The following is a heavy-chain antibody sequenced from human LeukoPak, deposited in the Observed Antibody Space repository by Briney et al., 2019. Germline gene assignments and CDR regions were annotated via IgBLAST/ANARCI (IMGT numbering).Heavy chain of an antibody. CDR3: ARDPYRIVVVPHYFDY. CDR1: GFIFSSYW. D-gene: IGHD3-22*01. J-gene: IGHJ4*02. V-gene: IGHV3-7*01. Sequence: PGGSLRLSCAASGFIFSSYWMSWVRQAPGKGLEWVANIKQDGSEKYYVDSVKGRFTISRDNAKNSLYLQMNSLRAEDTAVYYCARDPYRIVVVPHYFDYWGQGTLVTVSS. CDR2: IKQDGSEK.